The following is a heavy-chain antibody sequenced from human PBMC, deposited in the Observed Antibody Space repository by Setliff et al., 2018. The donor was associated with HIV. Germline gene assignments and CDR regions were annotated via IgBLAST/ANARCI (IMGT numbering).Heavy chain of an antibody. CDR1: GGTFSSSA. CDR2: IIPVFGMT. D-gene: IGHD2-15*01. V-gene: IGHV1-69*10. J-gene: IGHJ4*02. Sequence: SVKVSCKASGGTFSSSALSWVRQARGQGPEWLGGIIPVFGMTDYAQNFQGRLTITADTSTSTAYMELLSLRSEDTAIYYCATQTVAVGAPGYFDAWGQGTLVTV. CDR3: ATQTVAVGAPGYFDA.